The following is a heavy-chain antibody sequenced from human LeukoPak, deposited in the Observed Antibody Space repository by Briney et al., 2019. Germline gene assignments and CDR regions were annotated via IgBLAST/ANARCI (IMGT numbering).Heavy chain of an antibody. CDR3: AGVFRVWSGPYYYYGMDV. CDR1: GGSISSYY. Sequence: SETLSLTCTVSGGSISSYYWSWIRQPPGKGLEWIGYIYYSGSTNYNPSLKSRVTISVDTSKNQFSLKLGSVTAADTAVYYCAGVFRVWSGPYYYYGMDVWGQGTTVTVSS. V-gene: IGHV4-59*12. CDR2: IYYSGST. D-gene: IGHD3-3*01. J-gene: IGHJ6*02.